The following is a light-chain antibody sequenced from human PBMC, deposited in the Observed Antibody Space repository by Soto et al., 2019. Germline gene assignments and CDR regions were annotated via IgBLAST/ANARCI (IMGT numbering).Light chain of an antibody. CDR1: QNIDNH. J-gene: IGKJ5*01. CDR3: QQSSSSPPIT. V-gene: IGKV1-39*01. Sequence: DIQLTQSPSFLSASLGDSVSISCRASQNIDNHLHWYRQKSGKAPEVLIYAASTLRDGVSSRFSGSGYGTEFTLTINNLQPEDFATYYCQQSSSSPPITFGQGTRLDI. CDR2: AAS.